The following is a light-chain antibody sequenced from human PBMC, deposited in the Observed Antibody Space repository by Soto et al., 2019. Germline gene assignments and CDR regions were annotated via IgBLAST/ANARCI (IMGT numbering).Light chain of an antibody. CDR3: CSYSGSYTYV. J-gene: IGLJ1*01. Sequence: QSVLTQPRSVSGSPGQSVTISCTGTSSDVGAYNYVSWYQQHPGKAPKLMIYDVSKRPSGVPDRFSGSKSGNTASLTISGHQAEDEADYYCCSYSGSYTYVFGNGTKSPS. V-gene: IGLV2-11*01. CDR1: SSDVGAYNY. CDR2: DVS.